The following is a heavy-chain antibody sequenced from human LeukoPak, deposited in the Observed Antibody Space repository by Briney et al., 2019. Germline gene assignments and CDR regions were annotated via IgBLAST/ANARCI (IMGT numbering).Heavy chain of an antibody. J-gene: IGHJ6*02. CDR1: GYTFTSYD. CDR2: MNPNSGDT. V-gene: IGHV1-8*01. Sequence: ASVKDSCKASGYTFTSYDINWVRQATGQGLEWMGWMNPNSGDTGYAEKFQGRVTMTRDASISTAYMELSSLRSEDTAVYYCASRVVPTATRSWGQYYYYGMDVWSQGTTVTVSS. D-gene: IGHD2-2*01. CDR3: ASRVVPTATRSWGQYYYYGMDV.